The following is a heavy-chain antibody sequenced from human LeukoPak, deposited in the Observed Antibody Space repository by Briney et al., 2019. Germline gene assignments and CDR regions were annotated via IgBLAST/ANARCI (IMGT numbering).Heavy chain of an antibody. J-gene: IGHJ4*02. V-gene: IGHV5-51*01. D-gene: IGHD5-12*01. CDR3: ASRLRERFDS. Sequence: GESLKISCKGSGYSLTNYWIGWVRQMPGKGLEWMGIVYPADSSTKYSPSFQGQVTISAHKSISTAYLQWSSLKASDTAMYYCASRLRERFDSWGQGTQVTVSS. CDR2: VYPADSST. CDR1: GYSLTNYW.